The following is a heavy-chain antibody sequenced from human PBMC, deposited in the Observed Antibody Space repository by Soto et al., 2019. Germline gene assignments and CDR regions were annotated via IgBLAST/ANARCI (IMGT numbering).Heavy chain of an antibody. CDR2: IYYSGST. CDR1: GGSISSYY. CDR3: AAGGGYQNWFDP. Sequence: ETLSLTCTVSGGSISSYYWSWIRQPPGKGLEWIGYIYYSGSTNYNPSLKSRVIISVDTSKNQFSLKLSSVTAADTAVYYCAAGGGYQNWFDPWGQGTLVTVSS. D-gene: IGHD2-2*01. V-gene: IGHV4-59*01. J-gene: IGHJ5*02.